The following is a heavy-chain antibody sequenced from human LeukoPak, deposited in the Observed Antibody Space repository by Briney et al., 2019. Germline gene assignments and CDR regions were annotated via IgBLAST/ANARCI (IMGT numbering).Heavy chain of an antibody. CDR2: IIPIFGTA. Sequence: GASVKVSFRASGGTFTSYAISWVRQAPGQGREWMGGIIPIFGTANYAQKFQGRVTITADESTSTAYMELSSLRSEDTAVYYCASGVDDGSGSEYYFDYWGQGTLVTVSS. CDR3: ASGVDDGSGSEYYFDY. D-gene: IGHD3-10*01. V-gene: IGHV1-69*13. J-gene: IGHJ4*02. CDR1: GGTFTSYA.